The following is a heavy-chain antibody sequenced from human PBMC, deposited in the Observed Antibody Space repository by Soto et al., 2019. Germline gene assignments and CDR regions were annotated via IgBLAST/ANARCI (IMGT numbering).Heavy chain of an antibody. D-gene: IGHD3-3*01. Sequence: SETLSLTCALYGGSFDGYYWCWIRQSPGKGLEWIGEIHHSGSTKYNPSLKSRVSLSVGTSTKQFSLKLTSMTAADRGVYYCARGVDSWSGYLFWGQRTPVTVSS. CDR1: GGSFDGYY. CDR2: IHHSGST. J-gene: IGHJ4*02. CDR3: ARGVDSWSGYLF. V-gene: IGHV4-34*01.